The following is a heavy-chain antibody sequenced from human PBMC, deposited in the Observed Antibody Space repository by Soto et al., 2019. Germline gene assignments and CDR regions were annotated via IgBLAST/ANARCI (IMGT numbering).Heavy chain of an antibody. V-gene: IGHV3-23*01. CDR3: AKDLNTDLLGGFEF. D-gene: IGHD2-15*01. Sequence: GGSLRLSCAASGFTFSSYTMSWVRQAPGKGLEWVSGVSGTGTRTYYADSVKGRFTISRDNSESTLSLQMNSLRDEDTAVYYCAKDLNTDLLGGFEFGGQGTMVTVSS. CDR2: VSGTGTRT. J-gene: IGHJ3*01. CDR1: GFTFSSYT.